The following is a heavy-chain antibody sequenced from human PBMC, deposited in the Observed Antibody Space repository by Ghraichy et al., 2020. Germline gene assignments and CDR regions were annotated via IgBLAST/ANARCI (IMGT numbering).Heavy chain of an antibody. CDR2: ISAYNGNT. J-gene: IGHJ4*02. CDR3: ARAPVVPAALWSGYYPGDY. V-gene: IGHV1-18*04. D-gene: IGHD3-3*01. Sequence: ASVKVSCKASGYTFTSYGISWVRQAPGQGLEWMGWISAYNGNTNYAQKLQGRVTMTTDTSTSTAYMELRSLRSDDTAVYYCARAPVVPAALWSGYYPGDYWGQGTLVTVSS. CDR1: GYTFTSYG.